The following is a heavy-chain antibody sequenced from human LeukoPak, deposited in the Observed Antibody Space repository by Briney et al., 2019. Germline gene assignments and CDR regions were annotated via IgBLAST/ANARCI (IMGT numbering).Heavy chain of an antibody. J-gene: IGHJ3*02. CDR2: IYYSGNT. D-gene: IGHD2-2*01. CDR3: ARAVPATEAFDI. Sequence: ASETLSLTCTVSGGSISSYYWSWIRQPPGKGLEWIGYIYYSGNTNYNPSLKSRVTISVDPSKNQFSLKLTSVTAADTAVYYCARAVPATEAFDIWGQGTMVTVSS. CDR1: GGSISSYY. V-gene: IGHV4-59*01.